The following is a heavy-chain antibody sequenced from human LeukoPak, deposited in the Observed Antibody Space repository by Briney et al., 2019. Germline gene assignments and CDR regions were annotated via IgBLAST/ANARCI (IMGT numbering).Heavy chain of an antibody. J-gene: IGHJ3*02. V-gene: IGHV1-8*03. CDR2: MNPNNDNT. CDR3: AKEKQGGWYTDAFDI. CDR1: GYTFTSYD. D-gene: IGHD6-19*01. Sequence: ASVKVSCKASGYTFTSYDINWVRQATGQGLEWMGWMNPNNDNTGYAQKFQGRVTITRNTSISTAYMEVNSLRSEDTAVYYCAKEKQGGWYTDAFDIWGQGTMVTVSS.